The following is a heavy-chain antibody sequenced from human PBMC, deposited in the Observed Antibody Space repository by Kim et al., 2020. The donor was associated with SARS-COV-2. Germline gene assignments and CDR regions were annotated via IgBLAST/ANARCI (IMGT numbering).Heavy chain of an antibody. CDR3: TRPEYYYDSSGYYSRYYYYGMDV. V-gene: IGHV3-49*04. J-gene: IGHJ6*02. D-gene: IGHD3-22*01. CDR1: GFTFGDYA. CDR2: IRSKAYGGTK. Sequence: GGSLRLSCTASGFTFGDYAMSWVRQAPGKGLEWVGFIRSKAYGGTKEYAASVKGRFTISRDDSKSIAYLQMNSLKTEDTAVYYCTRPEYYYDSSGYYSRYYYYGMDVWGQGTTVTVSS.